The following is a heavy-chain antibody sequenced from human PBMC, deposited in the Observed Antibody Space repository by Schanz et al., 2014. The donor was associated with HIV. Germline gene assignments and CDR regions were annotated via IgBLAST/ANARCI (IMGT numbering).Heavy chain of an antibody. CDR1: GFTFSTYG. CDR2: IRNDGRYT. D-gene: IGHD6-13*01. V-gene: IGHV3-74*01. CDR3: AREVVSSRGNWVDP. J-gene: IGHJ5*02. Sequence: VQLVESGGGVVQPGTSLRLSCAVSGFTFSTYGMHWVRHAPGKGLVWVSRIRNDGRYTNYADLVKGRVTIARDNAKNTLYLQMGSLRAEDTAGYYCAREVVSSRGNWVDPWGQGTLVTVPS.